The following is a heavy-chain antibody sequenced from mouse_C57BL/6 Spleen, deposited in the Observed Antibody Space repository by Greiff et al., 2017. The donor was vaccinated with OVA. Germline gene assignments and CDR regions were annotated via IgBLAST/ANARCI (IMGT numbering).Heavy chain of an antibody. CDR1: GYAFTNYL. Sequence: LEESGAELVRPGTSVKVSCKASGYAFTNYLIEWVKQRPGQGLEWIGVINPGSGGTNYNEKFKGKATLTADKSSSTAYMQLSSLTSEDSAVYFCARTGTGYFDVWGTGTTVTVSS. D-gene: IGHD4-1*01. CDR3: ARTGTGYFDV. J-gene: IGHJ1*03. V-gene: IGHV1-54*01. CDR2: INPGSGGT.